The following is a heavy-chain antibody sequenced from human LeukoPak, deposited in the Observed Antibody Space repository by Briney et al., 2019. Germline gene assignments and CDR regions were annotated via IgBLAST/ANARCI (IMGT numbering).Heavy chain of an antibody. Sequence: GGSLRLSCAASGFTFSSYSMNWVRQAPGKGLEWVSSISSSSSYIYYADSVKGRFTISRDNAKNSLYLQMNSLRAEDTALYYCAKEGGGYFDYWGQGTLVTVSS. CDR3: AKEGGGYFDY. CDR1: GFTFSSYS. J-gene: IGHJ4*02. D-gene: IGHD3-16*01. CDR2: ISSSSSYI. V-gene: IGHV3-21*04.